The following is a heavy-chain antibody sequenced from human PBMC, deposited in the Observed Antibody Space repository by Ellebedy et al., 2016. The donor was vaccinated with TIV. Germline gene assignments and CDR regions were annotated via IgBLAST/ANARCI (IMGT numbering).Heavy chain of an antibody. CDR1: GYTFTSNY. CDR2: INPSSESP. CDR3: ARDRYSSSGRKRGSMDV. D-gene: IGHD6-13*01. V-gene: IGHV1-46*04. Sequence: AASVKVSCKASGYTFTSNYIHWVRQAPGQGLEWMGIINPSSESPIYVQKLQGRVTMTRDTSTSTVYMELSSLRSEDTAVYSCARDRYSSSGRKRGSMDVWGQGTTVTVSS. J-gene: IGHJ6*02.